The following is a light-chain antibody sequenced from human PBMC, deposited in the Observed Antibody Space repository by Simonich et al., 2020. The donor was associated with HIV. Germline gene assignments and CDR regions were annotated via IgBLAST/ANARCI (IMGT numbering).Light chain of an antibody. Sequence: DIQMTQSPSSLSASVGDRVTITCQASQDISNYLNWYQQKPGKAPKLLIYKASSLESGVPSRFGGSGSGTEFTLTISSLQPDDFATYYCQQYNSYSWTFGQGTKVEIK. J-gene: IGKJ1*01. CDR1: QDISNY. V-gene: IGKV1-5*03. CDR2: KAS. CDR3: QQYNSYSWT.